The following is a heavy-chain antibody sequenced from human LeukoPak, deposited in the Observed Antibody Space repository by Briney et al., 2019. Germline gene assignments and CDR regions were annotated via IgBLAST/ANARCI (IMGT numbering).Heavy chain of an antibody. D-gene: IGHD3-3*01. CDR1: GFTFSSYA. CDR2: IRYDGSNK. Sequence: GGSLRLTCAASGFTFSSYAMSWVRQAPGKGLEWVAFIRYDGSNKYYADSVKGRFTISRDNSKNTLYLQMNSLRAEDTAVYYCAKVYYDFWSGYSPLGYYYYMDVWGKGTTVTVSS. J-gene: IGHJ6*03. CDR3: AKVYYDFWSGYSPLGYYYYMDV. V-gene: IGHV3-30*02.